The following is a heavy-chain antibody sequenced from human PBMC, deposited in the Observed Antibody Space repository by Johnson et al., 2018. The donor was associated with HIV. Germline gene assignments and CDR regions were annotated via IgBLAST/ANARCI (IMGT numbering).Heavy chain of an antibody. CDR3: ARWGRKDRRDAFDI. J-gene: IGHJ3*02. D-gene: IGHD2-15*01. Sequence: QMLLVESGGGVVQPGRSLRLSCAASGFTFSSYAMHWVRQAPGKGLEWVAVISYDGSNKYYADSVKGRFTISRDNSKNTLYLQINRLRAEDKGVYYCARWGRKDRRDAFDIWGQGTMVTVSS. V-gene: IGHV3-30-3*01. CDR2: ISYDGSNK. CDR1: GFTFSSYA.